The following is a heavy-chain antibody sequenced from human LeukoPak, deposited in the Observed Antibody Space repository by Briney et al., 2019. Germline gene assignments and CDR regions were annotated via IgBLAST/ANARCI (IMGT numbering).Heavy chain of an antibody. CDR1: GLSFSSHG. Sequence: GTSLRLSCAASGLSFSSHGMHWVRQAPGKGLEWGAVIWYDGSNIYYADSVKGRFTISREKSKNTLYLQMKSLRAEDPALYYCARARNDYDSNCFSVLDYWGQGTLVTVSS. V-gene: IGHV3-33*01. CDR3: ARARNDYDSNCFSVLDY. D-gene: IGHD3-22*01. J-gene: IGHJ4*02. CDR2: IWYDGSNI.